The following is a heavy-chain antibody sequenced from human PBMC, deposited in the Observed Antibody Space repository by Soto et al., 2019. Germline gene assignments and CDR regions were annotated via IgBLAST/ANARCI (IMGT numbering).Heavy chain of an antibody. D-gene: IGHD3-22*01. CDR1: GGSLSSSAYS. CDR3: ARELLFYDSDGFSWDDAFDI. J-gene: IGHJ3*02. V-gene: IGHV4-30-2*01. Sequence: SETLSLTCAVSGGSLSSSAYSWSWIRQPPGKGLEWIGFIYQSGSTYYNPSLKRRVTMSLDRPKNQFSLKLSSVTAADTAVYYCARELLFYDSDGFSWDDAFDIWGQGTTVTV. CDR2: IYQSGST.